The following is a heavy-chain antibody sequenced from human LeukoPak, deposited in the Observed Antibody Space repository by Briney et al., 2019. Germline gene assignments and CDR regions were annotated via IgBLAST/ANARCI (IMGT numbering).Heavy chain of an antibody. J-gene: IGHJ6*02. V-gene: IGHV4-59*01. CDR2: IYYSGST. D-gene: IGHD2-15*01. Sequence: PSETLSLTCTVSGGSISSYYWSWIRQTPGKGLEWIGYIYYSGSTNYNPSLKSRVTISVDTSKNQFSLQLGSVTAADTAVYYCARAVVLRELYYYYYYGMDVWGQGTTVTVSS. CDR1: GGSISSYY. CDR3: ARAVVLRELYYYYYYGMDV.